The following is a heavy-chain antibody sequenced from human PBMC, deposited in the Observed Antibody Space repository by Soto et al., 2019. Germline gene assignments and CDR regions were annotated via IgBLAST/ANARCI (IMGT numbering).Heavy chain of an antibody. Sequence: GGSLRLSCAASGFTVSSNYMSWVRQAPGKGLEWVSVIYSGGSTYYADSVKGRFTISRDKSKNTLYLQMNSLRAEDTAVYYCATNPDYYGSGSSIWGQGTLVTVSS. CDR2: IYSGGST. CDR1: GFTVSSNY. D-gene: IGHD3-10*01. V-gene: IGHV3-66*01. J-gene: IGHJ4*02. CDR3: ATNPDYYGSGSSI.